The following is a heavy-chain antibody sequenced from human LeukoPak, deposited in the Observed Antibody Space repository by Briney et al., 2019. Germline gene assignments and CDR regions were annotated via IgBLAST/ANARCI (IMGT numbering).Heavy chain of an antibody. CDR1: GFTFSSYAM. J-gene: IGHJ4*02. CDR3: ARDGDIYGSGSYYY. CDR2: IYHSGST. D-gene: IGHD3-10*01. Sequence: PGGSLRLSCAASGFTFSSYAMSWVRQPPGKGLEWIGEIYHSGSTNYNPSLKSRVTISVDKSKNQFSLKLSSVTAADTAVYYCARDGDIYGSGSYYYWGQGTLVTVSS. V-gene: IGHV4-4*02.